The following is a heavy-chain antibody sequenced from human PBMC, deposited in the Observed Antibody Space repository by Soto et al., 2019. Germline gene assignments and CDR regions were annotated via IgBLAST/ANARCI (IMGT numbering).Heavy chain of an antibody. Sequence: LRLSCAASGFTFSSYAMNWVRQHPGKGLEWIGNIYYSGRTYYNPSLKSRVTISVDTSKNQFSLKVSSVTGADTAVYYCARVFSDSSSFFDPWGQGTLVTVSS. V-gene: IGHV4-31*02. CDR1: GFTFSSYA. J-gene: IGHJ5*02. CDR3: ARVFSDSSSFFDP. CDR2: IYYSGRT. D-gene: IGHD6-13*01.